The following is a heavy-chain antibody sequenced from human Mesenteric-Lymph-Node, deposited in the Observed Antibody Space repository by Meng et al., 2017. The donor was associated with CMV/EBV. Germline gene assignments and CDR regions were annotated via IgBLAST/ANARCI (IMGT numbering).Heavy chain of an antibody. Sequence: ASVKVSCKASGYTFTSYGISWVRQAPGQGLEWMGWISAYNGNTNHAQKLQGRVTMTTDTSTSTAYMELRSLRSDDTAVYYCASSRGSRDGATEYYFDYWGQGTLVTVSS. J-gene: IGHJ4*02. V-gene: IGHV1-18*01. CDR1: GYTFTSYG. CDR3: ASSRGSRDGATEYYFDY. CDR2: ISAYNGNT. D-gene: IGHD1-26*01.